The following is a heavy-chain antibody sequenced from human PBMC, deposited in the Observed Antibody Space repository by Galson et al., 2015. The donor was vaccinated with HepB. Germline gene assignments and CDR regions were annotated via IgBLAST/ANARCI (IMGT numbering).Heavy chain of an antibody. CDR1: GFTFSNAW. V-gene: IGHV3-15*05. Sequence: SLRLSCAASGFTFSNAWMIWVRQAPGKGLEWVGRIKSKTDGETSDYIAPVKGRFTISRDDSKGTVYLETTSLRIEDTAVYYCSADYTSGFWGQGALVTVSS. CDR3: SADYTSGF. CDR2: IKSKTDGETS. D-gene: IGHD5-12*01. J-gene: IGHJ4*02.